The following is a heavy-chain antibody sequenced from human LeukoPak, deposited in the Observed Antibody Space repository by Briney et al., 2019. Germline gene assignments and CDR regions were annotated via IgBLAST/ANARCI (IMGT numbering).Heavy chain of an antibody. CDR1: LYPLTDLY. CDR2: INPYSGAA. J-gene: IGHJ4*02. Sequence: ASVKPSCKPSLYPLTDLYIDGVGQAPGQGLEWIGWINPYSGAAIYAQTFQGSVTIGTSTSTVSMQSSRRSFYSTAVYYCATASVTRMRDVWGQGTLVTVSS. CDR3: ATASVTRMRDV. V-gene: IGHV1-2*02.